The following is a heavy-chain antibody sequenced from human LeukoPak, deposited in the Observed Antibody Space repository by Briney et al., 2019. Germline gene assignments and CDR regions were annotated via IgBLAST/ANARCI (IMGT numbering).Heavy chain of an antibody. Sequence: GTSLRLSCAASGFTFRSHGMHWVRQAPGKGLEWVAFIWYDGSNKYYTDSVKGRFTISRDNSKNTLYLQMDSLRAEDTAVYYCAGDRATSYFDYWGQGALVTISS. D-gene: IGHD1-26*01. V-gene: IGHV3-33*01. CDR1: GFTFRSHG. J-gene: IGHJ4*02. CDR3: AGDRATSYFDY. CDR2: IWYDGSNK.